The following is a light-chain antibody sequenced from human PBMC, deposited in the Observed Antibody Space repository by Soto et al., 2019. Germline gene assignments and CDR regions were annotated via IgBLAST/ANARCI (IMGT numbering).Light chain of an antibody. Sequence: IVLRQYPGTLSVSPGRVAPLSCRASQSVSINLAWYQPKPGQAPRLLIYGASTRATGIPARFSGIGSGTDFTLTVRSLEPEDFAVYDGQQRSNWPPITFGQGTRLEIK. CDR2: GAS. CDR3: QQRSNWPPIT. J-gene: IGKJ5*01. CDR1: QSVSIN. V-gene: IGKV3-11*01.